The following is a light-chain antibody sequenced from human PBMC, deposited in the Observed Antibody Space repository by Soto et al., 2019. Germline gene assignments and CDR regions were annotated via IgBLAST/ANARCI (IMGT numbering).Light chain of an antibody. CDR2: GAS. CDR3: QQHNNWPPIT. CDR1: QIVRSS. Sequence: EIMRTQSPATLSVSPGERATLSCRASQIVRSSLAWYQQKPGQAPRLLIYGASTRATGIPARFSGSGSGTEFSLTINSLQSEDFAVYYCQQHNNWPPITFGQGTRLEIK. J-gene: IGKJ5*01. V-gene: IGKV3-15*01.